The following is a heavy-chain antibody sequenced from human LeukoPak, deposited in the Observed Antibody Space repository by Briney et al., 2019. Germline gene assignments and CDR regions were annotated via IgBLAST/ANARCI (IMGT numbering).Heavy chain of an antibody. J-gene: IGHJ4*02. CDR1: GYTFTGYY. CDR3: ARGRKGIAAAGY. V-gene: IGHV1-8*02. Sequence: ASVKVSCKASGYTFTGYYMHWVRQATGQGLEWMGWMNPNSGNTGYAQKFQGRVTMTRNTSISTAYMELSSLRSEDTAVYYCARGRKGIAAAGYWGQGTLVTVSS. CDR2: MNPNSGNT. D-gene: IGHD6-13*01.